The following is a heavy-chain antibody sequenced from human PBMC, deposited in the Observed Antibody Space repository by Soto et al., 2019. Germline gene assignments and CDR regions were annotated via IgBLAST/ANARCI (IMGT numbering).Heavy chain of an antibody. CDR3: ARAYYGSGSYSPIHYYYYGMDV. CDR1: GGSINSGDYS. CDR2: IYHTGTT. D-gene: IGHD3-10*01. J-gene: IGHJ6*02. Sequence: PSETLSLTCTVSGGSINSGDYSWTWIRQPPGKGLEWIGYIYHTGTTYYNMSLKSRVTISVDRSKNQFSLKLSSVTAADTAVYYCARAYYGSGSYSPIHYYYYGMDVWGQGTTVTVSS. V-gene: IGHV4-30-2*01.